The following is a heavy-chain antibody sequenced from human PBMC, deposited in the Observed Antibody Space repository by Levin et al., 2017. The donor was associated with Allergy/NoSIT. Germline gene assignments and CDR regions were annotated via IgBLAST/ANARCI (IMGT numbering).Heavy chain of an antibody. D-gene: IGHD2-15*01. V-gene: IGHV1-24*01. J-gene: IGHJ4*02. CDR1: GYTLTELS. Sequence: EASVKVSCKVSGYTLTELSMDWVRQAPGKGLEWMGGFDPEDGETIYAQKFQGRVTMTEDTSTDTAYMELSSLRSEDTAVYYCATLGVVVAAYSFDYWGQGTLVTVSS. CDR2: FDPEDGET. CDR3: ATLGVVVAAYSFDY.